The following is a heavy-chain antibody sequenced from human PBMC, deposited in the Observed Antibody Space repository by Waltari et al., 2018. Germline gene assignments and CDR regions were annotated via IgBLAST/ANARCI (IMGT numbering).Heavy chain of an antibody. CDR1: GFTFSSYA. V-gene: IGHV3-23*03. CDR2: IYSGGST. CDR3: AKGGGKDYGDS. D-gene: IGHD1-1*01. Sequence: EVQLLESGGGLVQPGGSLRLSCAASGFTFSSYAMSWVRQAPGKGLECVSVIYSGGSTYDADSVKGRFTISKDNSKNTLYLQMNSLRAEDTAVYYCAKGGGKDYGDSWGQGTLVTVSS. J-gene: IGHJ4*02.